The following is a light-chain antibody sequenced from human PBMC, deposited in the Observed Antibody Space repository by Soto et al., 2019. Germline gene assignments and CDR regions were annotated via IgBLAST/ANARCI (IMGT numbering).Light chain of an antibody. CDR3: QQRGSWPPT. CDR2: DTS. CDR1: QSVSGF. Sequence: EVVLTQSPATLSLSPGASPTLSCSADQSVSGFLGWYQQKLGRAPRLLIHDTSNRATGVTARFSGSGSGTDFTLTISSLEPEDFGVYYCQQRGSWPPTFGPGTRLEIK. J-gene: IGKJ5*01. V-gene: IGKV3-11*01.